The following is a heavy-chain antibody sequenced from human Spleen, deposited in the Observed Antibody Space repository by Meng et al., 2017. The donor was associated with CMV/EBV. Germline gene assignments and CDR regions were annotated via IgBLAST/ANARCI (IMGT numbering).Heavy chain of an antibody. Sequence: GGSLRLSCKTSGYNFANYWFAWVRQMPGKGLEWIGVIYPRDSDTRYSPSFQGQVTISADTSISTAYLEWSRLKTSDTAIYYCTRSPHALDVWGQGTMVTVSS. CDR1: GYNFANYW. CDR3: TRSPHALDV. CDR2: IYPRDSDT. V-gene: IGHV5-51*01. J-gene: IGHJ3*01.